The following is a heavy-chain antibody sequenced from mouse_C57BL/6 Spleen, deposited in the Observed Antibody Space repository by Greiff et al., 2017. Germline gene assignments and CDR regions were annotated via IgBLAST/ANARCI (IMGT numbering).Heavy chain of an antibody. V-gene: IGHV1-15*01. CDR3: TRDYGSSYWYFDV. CDR1: GYTFTDYE. D-gene: IGHD1-1*01. J-gene: IGHJ1*03. CDR2: IDPETGCT. Sequence: QVQLQQSGAELVRPGASVTLSCKASGYTFTDYEMHWVKQTPVHGLEWIGAIDPETGCTAYNQKFKGKAILTADKSSSTAYMELRSLTSEDSAVYYCTRDYGSSYWYFDVWGTGTTVTVAS.